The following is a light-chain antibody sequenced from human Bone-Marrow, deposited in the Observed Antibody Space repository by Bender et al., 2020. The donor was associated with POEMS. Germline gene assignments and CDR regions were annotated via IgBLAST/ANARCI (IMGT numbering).Light chain of an antibody. CDR1: SSDVGAFDY. CDR2: EVS. CDR3: NSYTTDNTHV. V-gene: IGLV2-14*01. J-gene: IGLJ1*01. Sequence: QSALSQPASVSASPGQSIAISCTGTSSDVGAFDYVSWYQHHPGKAPKFIIFEVSNRPPGVSDRFSGSKSGNTASLTISGLQAEDEADYYCNSYTTDNTHVFGTGTKVTVL.